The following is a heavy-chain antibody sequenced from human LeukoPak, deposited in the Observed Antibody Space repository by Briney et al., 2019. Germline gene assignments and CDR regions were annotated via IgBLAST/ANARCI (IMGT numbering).Heavy chain of an antibody. CDR3: ARTRGRLGYYYYYMDV. J-gene: IGHJ6*03. V-gene: IGHV1-2*06. CDR2: INPNSGGT. D-gene: IGHD6-19*01. Sequence: GASVKVSCKASGYTFTGYYMHWMRQAPGQGLEWMGRINPNSGGTDYAQKFQGRVTMTRDTSISTAYMELSRLRSDDTAVYYCARTRGRLGYYYYYMDVWGKGTTVTVSS. CDR1: GYTFTGYY.